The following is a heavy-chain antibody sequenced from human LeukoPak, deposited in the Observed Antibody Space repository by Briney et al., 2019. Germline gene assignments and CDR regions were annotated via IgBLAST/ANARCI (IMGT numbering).Heavy chain of an antibody. CDR3: ARDRGSGAFDI. D-gene: IGHD2-15*01. J-gene: IGHJ3*02. CDR2: ISNRGTTT. V-gene: IGHV3-11*01. Sequence: GRSLRLSCAASGFTVSDFYMNWIRQAPGKGLEWLTYISNRGTTTSYADSVKGRFTVSRDNANNSLSLQMNSLRAEDTAVYYCARDRGSGAFDIWGQGTKVSVSS. CDR1: GFTVSDFY.